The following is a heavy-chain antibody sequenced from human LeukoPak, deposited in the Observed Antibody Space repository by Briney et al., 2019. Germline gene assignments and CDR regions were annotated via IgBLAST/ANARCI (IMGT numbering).Heavy chain of an antibody. CDR3: ARRTGAAPGEFFLH. D-gene: IGHD6-19*01. CDR2: IYSSGST. J-gene: IGHJ1*01. Sequence: GGSLRLSCAGSGFIVSDSYTCWVRQGPGKGLEWVSAIYSSGSTDYADSVRGRFTIARDTSKNMVYLQMNSLTAEDTATYYCARRTGAAPGEFFLHWGQGTLVTVSS. V-gene: IGHV3-53*01. CDR1: GFIVSDSY.